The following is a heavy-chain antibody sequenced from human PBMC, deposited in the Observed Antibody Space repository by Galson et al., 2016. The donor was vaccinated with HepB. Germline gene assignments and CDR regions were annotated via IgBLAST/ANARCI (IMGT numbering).Heavy chain of an antibody. V-gene: IGHV3-30*18. CDR3: VKESNAFDV. Sequence: SLRLSCAASGITLNNYVTHWVRQSQGKGLEWLADMSQAGSIKMYGGSVRGRFAISRDDSKNTLYLQMNDLRPEDTALYYCVKESNAFDVWGQGTMVTVSS. CDR2: MSQAGSIK. CDR1: GITLNNYV. J-gene: IGHJ3*01.